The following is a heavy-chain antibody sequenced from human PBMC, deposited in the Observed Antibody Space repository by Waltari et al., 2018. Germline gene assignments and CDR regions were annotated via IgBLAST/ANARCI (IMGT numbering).Heavy chain of an antibody. Sequence: QVQLVESGGGVVQPGGSLRLSCAASGFTFSSYGMHWVRKAPGKGLEWVAFIRYDGSNKYYADSVKGRFTISRDNSKNTLYLQMNSLRAEDTAVYYCAKESFTIFGVVSDADAFDIWGQGTMVTVSS. V-gene: IGHV3-30*02. CDR2: IRYDGSNK. J-gene: IGHJ3*02. CDR3: AKESFTIFGVVSDADAFDI. CDR1: GFTFSSYG. D-gene: IGHD3-3*01.